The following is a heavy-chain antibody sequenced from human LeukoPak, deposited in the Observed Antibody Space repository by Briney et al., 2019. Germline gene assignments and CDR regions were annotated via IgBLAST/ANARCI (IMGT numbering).Heavy chain of an antibody. CDR3: AKGSF. D-gene: IGHD3-10*01. CDR1: GFTFSTSA. V-gene: IGHV3-23*01. J-gene: IGHJ4*02. Sequence: GGSLRLPCAVSGFTFSTSAMSWVRQAPGKGLEWVSGISESGGSTYYADSVKGRFTSSRDNSKNTLYLQMNNLRAEDTAAYYCAKGSFWGQGTLVTVSS. CDR2: ISESGGST.